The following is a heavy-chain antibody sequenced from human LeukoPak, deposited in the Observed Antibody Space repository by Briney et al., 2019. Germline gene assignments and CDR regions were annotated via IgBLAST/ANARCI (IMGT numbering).Heavy chain of an antibody. J-gene: IGHJ3*02. CDR1: GFTFSSYA. D-gene: IGHD3-3*01. Sequence: GGSLTLSCAASGFTFSSYAMSWVRQPAGKGLEWVASISGSGGSTYYAGSVKGRFTISRDNSKNTLYLQMTSLRAEDTAVYYCAKDRYDFDPADAFDSWGQGTMVTVSS. V-gene: IGHV3-23*01. CDR2: ISGSGGST. CDR3: AKDRYDFDPADAFDS.